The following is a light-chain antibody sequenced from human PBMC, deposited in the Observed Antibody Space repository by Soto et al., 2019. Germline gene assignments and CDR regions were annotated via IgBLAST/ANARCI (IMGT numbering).Light chain of an antibody. V-gene: IGLV7-43*01. Sequence: QAVVTQEPSLTVSPGGTVTLTCASSTAPGSRGYYPNWFQQKPAQAPRALIYDTGIKNSWTPGRFSGSLLGGKAVLTLSGAQPEDEAEYYCILSYGGPYVFGPGTNVTVL. CDR3: ILSYGGPYV. J-gene: IGLJ1*01. CDR2: DTG. CDR1: TAPGSRGYY.